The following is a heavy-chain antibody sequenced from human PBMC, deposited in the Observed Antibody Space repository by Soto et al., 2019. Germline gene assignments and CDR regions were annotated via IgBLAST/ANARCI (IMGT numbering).Heavy chain of an antibody. V-gene: IGHV1-69*13. CDR3: ASQGAKERIQLWPGDYYGMDV. CDR2: IIPIFGTA. Sequence: GASVKVSCKASGGTFSSYAISWVRQAPGQGLEWMEGIIPIFGTANYAQKFQGRVTITADESTSTAYMELSSLRSEDTAVYYCASQGAKERIQLWPGDYYGMDVWGQGTTVTVSS. D-gene: IGHD5-18*01. CDR1: GGTFSSYA. J-gene: IGHJ6*02.